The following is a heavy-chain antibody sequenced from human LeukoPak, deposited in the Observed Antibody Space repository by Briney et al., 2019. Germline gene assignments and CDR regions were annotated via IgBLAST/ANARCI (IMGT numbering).Heavy chain of an antibody. D-gene: IGHD5-24*01. V-gene: IGHV3-30-3*01. CDR3: ARGGGWLQLPKGFDY. Sequence: VGSLRLSCAASGFTFSSYAMHWVRQAPGKGLEWVTIISYDGTNKYYADSVKGRFTISRDNSKNMLFLQMNSLRPEDTAIYYCARGGGWLQLPKGFDYWGQGTLVTVSS. CDR2: ISYDGTNK. J-gene: IGHJ4*02. CDR1: GFTFSSYA.